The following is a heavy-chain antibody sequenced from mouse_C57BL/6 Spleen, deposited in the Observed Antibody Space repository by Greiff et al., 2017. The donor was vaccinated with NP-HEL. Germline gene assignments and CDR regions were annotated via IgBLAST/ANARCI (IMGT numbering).Heavy chain of an antibody. D-gene: IGHD2-1*01. CDR3: ARWGGNYTDWAMDY. CDR1: GYTFTNYW. J-gene: IGHJ4*01. V-gene: IGHV1-63*01. CDR2: IYPGGGYT. Sequence: QVQLKQSGAELVRPGTSVKMSCKASGYTFTNYWIGWAKQRPGHGLEWIGDIYPGGGYTNYNEKFKGKATLTADKSSSTAYMQFSSLTSEDSALYYGARWGGNYTDWAMDYWGQGTSVTVSS.